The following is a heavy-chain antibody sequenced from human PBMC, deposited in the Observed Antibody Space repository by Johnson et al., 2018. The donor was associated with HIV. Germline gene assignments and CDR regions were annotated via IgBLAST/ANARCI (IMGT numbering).Heavy chain of an antibody. CDR3: AKVNLGYCSGGSCYNAFDI. D-gene: IGHD2-15*01. J-gene: IGHJ3*02. CDR1: GYTFSSYA. CDR2: VSGSSGSGGST. Sequence: GGGVVQPGGSLRLSCAASGYTFSSYAMSWVRQAPGKGLEWISAVSGSSGSGGSTYYADSVKGRFTISRDNSKNTLYLQMNSLRAADTALYYCAKVNLGYCSGGSCYNAFDIWGQGTMVTVSS. V-gene: IGHV3-23*01.